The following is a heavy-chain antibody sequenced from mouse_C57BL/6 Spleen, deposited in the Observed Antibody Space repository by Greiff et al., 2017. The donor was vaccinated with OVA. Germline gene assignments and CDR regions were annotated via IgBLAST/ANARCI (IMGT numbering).Heavy chain of an antibody. Sequence: EVQLQESGTVLARPGASVKMSCKTSGYTFTSYWMHWVKQRPGQGLEWIGAIYPGNSDTSYNQKFKGKAKLTAVTSASTAYMELSSLTNEDSAVYYCTTGVYYGSSYGYFDYWGQGTTLTVSS. CDR3: TTGVYYGSSYGYFDY. CDR1: GYTFTSYW. J-gene: IGHJ2*01. D-gene: IGHD1-1*01. CDR2: IYPGNSDT. V-gene: IGHV1-5*01.